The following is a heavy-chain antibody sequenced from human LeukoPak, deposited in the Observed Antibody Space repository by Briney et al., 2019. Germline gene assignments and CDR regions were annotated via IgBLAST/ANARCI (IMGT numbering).Heavy chain of an antibody. D-gene: IGHD3-3*01. J-gene: IGHJ4*02. CDR3: ARGYYDFWSGQRWYYFDY. Sequence: ATLSLTCTVSGGSISSYYWSWLRQPPGKGLEWIGYIYYSGSTNYNPSLKSRVTISVDTSKNQFSLKLSSVTAADTAVYYCARGYYDFWSGQRWYYFDYWGQGTLVTVSS. CDR2: IYYSGST. V-gene: IGHV4-59*08. CDR1: GGSISSYY.